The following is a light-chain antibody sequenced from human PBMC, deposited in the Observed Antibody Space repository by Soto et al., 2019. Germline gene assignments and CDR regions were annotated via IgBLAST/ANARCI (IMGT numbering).Light chain of an antibody. J-gene: IGKJ1*01. Sequence: DLQLTQSPSLLSASVGDRVTITCRASLGISNYLAWYQQQPGKAPNLLMSAASTLQSGVPSRFSGSGSGTEFTLTISSLQPEDFATYYCQQHNTYPPTFGQGTKVEVK. V-gene: IGKV1-9*01. CDR2: AAS. CDR3: QQHNTYPPT. CDR1: LGISNY.